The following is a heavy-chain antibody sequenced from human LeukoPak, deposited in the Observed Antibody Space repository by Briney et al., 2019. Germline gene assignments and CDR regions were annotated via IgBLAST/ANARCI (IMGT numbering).Heavy chain of an antibody. CDR1: GFTFSSYA. Sequence: GGSLRLSCAASGFTFSSYAMHWVRQAPGKGLEWVAVISSDGSNTNYAHSVKGRFTISRDNSKNTLYLQMNSLRAEDTAVYYCARDGIVVVVAATPGVYGMDVWGQGTTVTVSS. CDR3: ARDGIVVVVAATPGVYGMDV. V-gene: IGHV3-30-3*01. J-gene: IGHJ6*02. CDR2: ISSDGSNT. D-gene: IGHD2-15*01.